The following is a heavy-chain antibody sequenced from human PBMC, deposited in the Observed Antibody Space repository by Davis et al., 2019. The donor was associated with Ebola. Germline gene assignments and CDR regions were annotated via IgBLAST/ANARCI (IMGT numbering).Heavy chain of an antibody. CDR1: GGSFSSYY. J-gene: IGHJ6*02. CDR3: ARGRPPYYYDSSGRDYYHGMDV. D-gene: IGHD3-22*01. V-gene: IGHV4-34*01. CDR2: INHSGST. Sequence: SETLSLTCAVYGGSFSSYYWSCIRQPPGKGLAWIGEINHSGSTNYHPSLKSRVTISVDTSKNQFSLKLSSVTAADTAVLYCARGRPPYYYDSSGRDYYHGMDVWGQGTTVTVSS.